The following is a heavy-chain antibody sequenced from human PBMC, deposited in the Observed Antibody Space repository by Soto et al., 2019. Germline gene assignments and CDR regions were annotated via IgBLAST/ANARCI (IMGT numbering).Heavy chain of an antibody. J-gene: IGHJ4*02. V-gene: IGHV4-59*08. D-gene: IGHD4-17*01. CDR1: GGSISGNY. CDR3: ARLWTTVAHDY. Sequence: QVQLQESGPGLVKPSETLSLTCTVSGGSISGNYWTWIRQPPGKGLEWIGYIYYSGSTNYNPSLKXRITXSXYTPKNQFSLKRRSVPAADTAVYYCARLWTTVAHDYWGQGTLVTVSS. CDR2: IYYSGST.